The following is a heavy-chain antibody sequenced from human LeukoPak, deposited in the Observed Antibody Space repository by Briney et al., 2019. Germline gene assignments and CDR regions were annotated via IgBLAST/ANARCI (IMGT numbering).Heavy chain of an antibody. J-gene: IGHJ4*02. D-gene: IGHD3-22*01. Sequence: GGSLRLSCAASGFTFDDYIMHWVRQAPGKGLEWVSLISGDGGSTFYADSVKGRFTISRDNSKISLYLQMNSLRTEDTALYYCAKDMHYDSSGYYYVGFDYWGQGTLVTVSS. V-gene: IGHV3-43*02. CDR1: GFTFDDYI. CDR3: AKDMHYDSSGYYYVGFDY. CDR2: ISGDGGST.